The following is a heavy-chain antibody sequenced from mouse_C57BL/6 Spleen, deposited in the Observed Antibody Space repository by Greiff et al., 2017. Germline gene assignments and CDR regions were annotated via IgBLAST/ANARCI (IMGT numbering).Heavy chain of an antibody. J-gene: IGHJ4*01. CDR2: INYDGSST. V-gene: IGHV5-16*01. CDR3: ARDRTRGYYYAMDY. D-gene: IGHD3-3*01. CDR1: GFTFSDYY. Sequence: EVKVVESEGGLVQPGSSMKLSCTASGFTFSDYYMAWVRQVPEKGLEWVANINYDGSSTYYLDSLKSRFIISRDNAKNILYLQMSSLKSEDTATYYCARDRTRGYYYAMDYWGQGTSVTVSS.